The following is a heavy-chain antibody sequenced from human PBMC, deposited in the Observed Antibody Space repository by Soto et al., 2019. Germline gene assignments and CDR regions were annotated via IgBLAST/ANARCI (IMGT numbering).Heavy chain of an antibody. J-gene: IGHJ4*02. Sequence: QVQLVESGGGVVQPGRSLRLSCAASGFTFSTFGMHWVRQSPGKGLEWVAVIWNGRNSEDYADSVKGRFTISRDNSRNTLYLQMNSLRAEDTAMYYCVTERRNYEFDYWGQGILVTGSS. V-gene: IGHV3-33*01. D-gene: IGHD1-7*01. CDR1: GFTFSTFG. CDR2: IWNGRNSE. CDR3: VTERRNYEFDY.